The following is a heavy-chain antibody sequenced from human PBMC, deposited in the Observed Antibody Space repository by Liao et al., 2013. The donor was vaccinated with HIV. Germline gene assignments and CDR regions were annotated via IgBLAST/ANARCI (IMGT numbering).Heavy chain of an antibody. D-gene: IGHD3-16*01. Sequence: QVQLQQWGAGLLKPSETLSLTCAVYGGSFNDYFWSWIRQPPGKGLEWIGEINHNGNSNYKSSLKSRVILSVETSKKQFSLKMTSVTAADTAVYYCARRKLQVSAIDALGGAFDIWGQGHWSPSLQ. CDR2: INHNGNS. V-gene: IGHV4-34*01. CDR3: ARRKLQVSAIDALGGAFDI. CDR1: GGSFNDYF. J-gene: IGHJ3*02.